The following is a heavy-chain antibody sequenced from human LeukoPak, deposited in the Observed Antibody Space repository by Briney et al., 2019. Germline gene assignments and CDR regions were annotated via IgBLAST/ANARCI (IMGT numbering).Heavy chain of an antibody. CDR2: IYSGGST. Sequence: PGGSLRLSCAASGFTFTDYYMSWIRQSPGTGLEWIGYIYSGGSTNYNPSLESRVTISIDTSKNQFSLKLRSVSAADTAVYYCARSPLIPSGWLGFDYWGQGTLVTVSS. V-gene: IGHV4-59*01. D-gene: IGHD6-19*01. J-gene: IGHJ4*02. CDR3: ARSPLIPSGWLGFDY. CDR1: GFTFTDYY.